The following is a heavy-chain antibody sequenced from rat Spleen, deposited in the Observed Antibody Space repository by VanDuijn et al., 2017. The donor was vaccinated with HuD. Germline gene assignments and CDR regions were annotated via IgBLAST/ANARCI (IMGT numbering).Heavy chain of an antibody. Sequence: EVQLVESGGGLVQPGRSLKLSCAASGFTFSDYGMAWVRQAPTKGLEWVATISYDGSSTYYRDSVKGRFTISRDNAKSTLYLQMDSLRSEDTATYYCARDTGYFDYWGQGVMVTVSS. J-gene: IGHJ2*01. CDR2: ISYDGSST. CDR3: ARDTGYFDY. CDR1: GFTFSDYG. V-gene: IGHV5-29*01. D-gene: IGHD4-1*01.